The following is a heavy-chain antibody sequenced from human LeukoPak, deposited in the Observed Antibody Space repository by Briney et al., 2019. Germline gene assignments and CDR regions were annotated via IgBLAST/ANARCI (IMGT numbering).Heavy chain of an antibody. Sequence: WGSLTLSCAASGFTFSSYAMSWVRQPPGKGLEWIGDINGSGGSTYYPDSVKGRFTISRDNSKNTLYLQMNSLRAEDTAVYYCAKDRNYYDSSGYYGDWGQGTLVTVSS. V-gene: IGHV3-23*01. CDR3: AKDRNYYDSSGYYGD. D-gene: IGHD3-22*01. CDR1: GFTFSSYA. CDR2: INGSGGST. J-gene: IGHJ4*02.